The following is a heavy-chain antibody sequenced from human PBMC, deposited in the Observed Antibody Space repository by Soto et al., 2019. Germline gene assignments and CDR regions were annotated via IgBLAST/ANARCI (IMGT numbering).Heavy chain of an antibody. V-gene: IGHV1-3*01. CDR1: GGTFSSYT. D-gene: IGHD3-9*01. CDR2: INGGNGNT. CDR3: ARSLYDLLTGSVYNWFDP. Sequence: ASVKVSCKASGGTFSSYTISWVRQAPGQRLEWMGWINGGNGNTKYSQKFQGRVTITRDTSASTAYMELSSLRSEDTAVYYCARSLYDLLTGSVYNWFDPWGRGTLVTVSS. J-gene: IGHJ5*02.